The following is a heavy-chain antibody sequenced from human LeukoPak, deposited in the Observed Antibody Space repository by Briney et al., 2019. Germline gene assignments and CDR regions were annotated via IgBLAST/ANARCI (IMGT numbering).Heavy chain of an antibody. CDR1: GGSISSSSYY. CDR2: IYYSGST. Sequence: SETLSLTCTVSGGSISSSSYYWGWIRQPPGKGLEWIGSIYYSGSTYYNPSLKSRVTISVDTSKNQFSLKLSSVTAADTAVYYCARLWHSSSSGTDFDYWGQGTLVTVSS. V-gene: IGHV4-39*01. D-gene: IGHD6-6*01. J-gene: IGHJ4*02. CDR3: ARLWHSSSSGTDFDY.